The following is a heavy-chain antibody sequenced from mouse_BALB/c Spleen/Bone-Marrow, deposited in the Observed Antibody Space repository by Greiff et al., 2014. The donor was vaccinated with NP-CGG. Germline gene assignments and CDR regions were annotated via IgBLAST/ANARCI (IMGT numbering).Heavy chain of an antibody. V-gene: IGHV1-80*01. CDR1: GYALNSYW. CDR3: ARRGLWFAY. CDR2: IYPGDGDT. Sequence: QVQLQQSGAELVRPGSSVKISCKASGYALNSYWMNWVKQRPGQGLEWIGQIYPGDGDTNYNGKFKGKATLTADKSSSTAYMQLSSLTSEDSAVYFCARRGLWFAYWGQGTLVTVSA. J-gene: IGHJ3*01.